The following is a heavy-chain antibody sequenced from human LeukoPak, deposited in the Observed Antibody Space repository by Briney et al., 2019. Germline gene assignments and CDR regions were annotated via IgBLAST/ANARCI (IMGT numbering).Heavy chain of an antibody. D-gene: IGHD6-13*01. Sequence: PGESLRLSCVASGFTFDDYGMSWVRQAPGKGLEWVSGINWNGGSTGYADSVKGRFTISRDNAKNSLYLQMNSLRAEDTALYYCARDSGSSWYEHAFDIWGQGTMVTVSS. CDR2: INWNGGST. J-gene: IGHJ3*02. V-gene: IGHV3-20*04. CDR1: GFTFDDYG. CDR3: ARDSGSSWYEHAFDI.